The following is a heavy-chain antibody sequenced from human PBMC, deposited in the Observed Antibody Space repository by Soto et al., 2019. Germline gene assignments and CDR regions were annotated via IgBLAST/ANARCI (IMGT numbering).Heavy chain of an antibody. CDR2: ISYDGSNK. Sequence: QVQLVESGGGVVQPGRSLRLSCAASGFTFSSYAMHWVRQAPGKGLEWVAVISYDGSNKYYADSVKGRFTISRDNSKNTLYLQMNSLRAEDTAVYYCARVIAVAGHYYYGMDVW. V-gene: IGHV3-30-3*01. CDR3: ARVIAVAGHYYYGMDV. CDR1: GFTFSSYA. D-gene: IGHD6-19*01. J-gene: IGHJ6*01.